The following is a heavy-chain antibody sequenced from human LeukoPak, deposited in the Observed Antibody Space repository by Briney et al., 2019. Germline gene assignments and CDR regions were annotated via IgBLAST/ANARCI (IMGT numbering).Heavy chain of an antibody. J-gene: IGHJ5*02. D-gene: IGHD3-10*01. CDR1: GGSISSYY. CDR3: ARDRQYYYGSGSLLGAPTRLNWFDP. Sequence: SETLSLTCTVSGGSISSYYWSWIRQPAGKGLEWIGRIYTSGSTNYNPSLKSRVTMSVDTSKNQFSLKLSSVTAADTAVYYCARDRQYYYGSGSLLGAPTRLNWFDPWGQGTLVTVSS. V-gene: IGHV4-4*07. CDR2: IYTSGST.